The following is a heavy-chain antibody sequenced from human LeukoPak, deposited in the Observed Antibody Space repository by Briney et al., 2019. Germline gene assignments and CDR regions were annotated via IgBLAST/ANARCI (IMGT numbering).Heavy chain of an antibody. D-gene: IGHD3-22*01. CDR1: GGSFSGYY. CDR2: INHSGST. CDR3: ARLPENYYDSSGYYLFDY. V-gene: IGHV4-34*01. J-gene: IGHJ4*02. Sequence: SETLSLTCAVYGGSFSGYYWSWIRQPPGKGLEWIGEINHSGSTNYNPSLKSRVTISVDTSKNQFSLKLSSVTAADTAVYYCARLPENYYDSSGYYLFDYWGQGTLVTVSS.